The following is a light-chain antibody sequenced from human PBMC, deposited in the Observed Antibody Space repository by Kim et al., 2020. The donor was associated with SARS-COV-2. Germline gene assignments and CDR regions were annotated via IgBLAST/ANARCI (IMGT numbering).Light chain of an antibody. Sequence: DIQMTQSPSTLSASVGDRVTITCRASQSISSWLAWYQQKPGKAPKLLIYKASSLESGVPSRFSGSGSGTEFTLTISSLQPDDFATYYFQQHNSYSYTFGQGTKLEI. CDR2: KAS. J-gene: IGKJ2*01. CDR1: QSISSW. V-gene: IGKV1-5*03. CDR3: QQHNSYSYT.